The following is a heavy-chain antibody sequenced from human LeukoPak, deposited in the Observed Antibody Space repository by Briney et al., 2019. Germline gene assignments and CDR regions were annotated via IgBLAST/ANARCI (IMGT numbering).Heavy chain of an antibody. V-gene: IGHV4-38-2*02. D-gene: IGHD1-26*01. CDR1: GYSISSGYY. Sequence: SETLSLTCTVSGYSISSGYYWGWIRQPPGEGLEWIGSIYHSGSTYYNPSLKSRVTISVDTSKNQFSLKLSSVTAADTAVHYCARYGSYSAFDYWGQGTLVTVSS. J-gene: IGHJ4*02. CDR3: ARYGSYSAFDY. CDR2: IYHSGST.